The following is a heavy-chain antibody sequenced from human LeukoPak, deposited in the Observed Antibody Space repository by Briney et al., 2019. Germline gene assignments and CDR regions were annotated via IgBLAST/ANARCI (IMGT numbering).Heavy chain of an antibody. CDR1: GFTFGSDY. CDR3: ARDFWSGHYHYYYYMDV. CDR2: ISSSSSTI. Sequence: PAGSLRLSCAASGFTFGSDYMSWIRQPPGKGLEGGSYISSSSSTIYYTDSVESRFAISRDNAKNSLYLQMNSLGAEDAAVYYCARDFWSGHYHYYYYMDVWGKGTTVTVSS. D-gene: IGHD3-3*01. J-gene: IGHJ6*03. V-gene: IGHV3-11*01.